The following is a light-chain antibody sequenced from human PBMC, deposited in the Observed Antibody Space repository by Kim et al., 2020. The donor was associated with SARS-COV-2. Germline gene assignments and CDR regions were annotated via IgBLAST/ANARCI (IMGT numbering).Light chain of an antibody. V-gene: IGLV3-19*01. CDR2: GKN. CDR3: NSRDSSGNLV. J-gene: IGLJ2*01. CDR1: SLRSYY. Sequence: VALGQTVRITCQGDSLRSYYASWYQQKPGQAPVLVIYGKNNRPSGIPDRFPGSSSGNTASLTITGAQAEDEADYYCNSRDSSGNLVFGGGTQLTVL.